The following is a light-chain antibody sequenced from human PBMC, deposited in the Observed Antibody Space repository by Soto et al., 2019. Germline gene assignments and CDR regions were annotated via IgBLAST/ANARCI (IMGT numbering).Light chain of an antibody. CDR2: EVS. Sequence: ALTQPPSASGFPGQSVTISCTGTSSDVGAYNYVSWYQQLPGKAPKLIIYEVSKRPSGVPDRLPGSKSGNTASLTVSGLQAEDEADYYCTSYAGTYSFFYVFGTGTKVTVL. V-gene: IGLV2-8*01. CDR1: SSDVGAYNY. CDR3: TSYAGTYSFFYV. J-gene: IGLJ1*01.